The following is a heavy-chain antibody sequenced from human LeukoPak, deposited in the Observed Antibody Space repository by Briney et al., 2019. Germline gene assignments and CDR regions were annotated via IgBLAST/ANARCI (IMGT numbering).Heavy chain of an antibody. Sequence: PGGSLRLSCAASGFTFSSYSMNWVRQAPGKGLEWVSSITSSSTYIYYADSVKGRFTISRDNAKNSLYLQMDSLRAEDTAVYYCARGDLLWWRGEVGAFDIWGQGTMVTVSS. CDR2: ITSSSTYI. V-gene: IGHV3-21*01. J-gene: IGHJ3*02. D-gene: IGHD2-21*01. CDR1: GFTFSSYS. CDR3: ARGDLLWWRGEVGAFDI.